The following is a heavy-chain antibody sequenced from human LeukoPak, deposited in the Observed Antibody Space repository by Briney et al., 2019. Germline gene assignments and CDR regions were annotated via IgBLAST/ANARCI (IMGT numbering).Heavy chain of an antibody. J-gene: IGHJ3*02. CDR1: GYTFTSYG. D-gene: IGHD3-22*01. Sequence: GASVKVSCKASGYTFTSYGISWVRQAPGQGPEWMGWISVYNGNTNYAQKLQGRVTMTTDTSTSTAYMELRSLRSDDTAVYFCARGPYSYDSSGAFDIWGQGTMVTVSS. V-gene: IGHV1-18*01. CDR3: ARGPYSYDSSGAFDI. CDR2: ISVYNGNT.